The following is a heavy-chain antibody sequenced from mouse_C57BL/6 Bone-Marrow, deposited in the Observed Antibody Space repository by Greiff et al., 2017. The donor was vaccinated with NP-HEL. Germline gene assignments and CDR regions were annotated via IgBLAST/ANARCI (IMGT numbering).Heavy chain of an antibody. Sequence: QVQLQQSGAELVKPGASVKLSCKASGYTFTSYWMHWVKQRPGQGLEWIGMIHPNSGSTNYNEKFKSKATLTVDKSSSTAYMQLSSLTSEDSAVYYCARGEDYDGAYFDYWGQGTTLTVSS. J-gene: IGHJ2*01. CDR1: GYTFTSYW. CDR3: ARGEDYDGAYFDY. V-gene: IGHV1-64*01. D-gene: IGHD2-4*01. CDR2: IHPNSGST.